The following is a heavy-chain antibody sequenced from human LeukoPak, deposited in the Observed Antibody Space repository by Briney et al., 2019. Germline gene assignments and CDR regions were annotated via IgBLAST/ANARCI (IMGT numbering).Heavy chain of an antibody. CDR2: IYYSGST. D-gene: IGHD3-22*01. V-gene: IGHV4-30-4*08. Sequence: SETLSLTCTVSGGSISSYYWSWIRQPPGKGLEWIGYIYYSGSTYYNPSLKSRVTISVDTSKNQFSLKLSSVTAADTAVYYCAREKPPSGLSDYYYYYGMDVWGQGTTVTVSS. CDR3: AREKPPSGLSDYYYYYGMDV. J-gene: IGHJ6*02. CDR1: GGSISSYY.